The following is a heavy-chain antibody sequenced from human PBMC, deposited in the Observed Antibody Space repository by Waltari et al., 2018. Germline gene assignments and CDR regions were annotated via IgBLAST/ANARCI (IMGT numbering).Heavy chain of an antibody. D-gene: IGHD3-3*01. CDR1: GGSISSGSYY. CDR2: IYTSGST. J-gene: IGHJ3*02. CDR3: ARIYDFWSGYFLSEGAFDI. Sequence: QAQLQESGPGLVKPSQTLSLTCTVSGGSISSGSYYWSWIRQPAGKGLEWIGRIYTSGSTTYNPALKSRVTISVDTSKNQFSLKLSSVTAADTAVYYCARIYDFWSGYFLSEGAFDIWGQGTMVTVSS. V-gene: IGHV4-61*02.